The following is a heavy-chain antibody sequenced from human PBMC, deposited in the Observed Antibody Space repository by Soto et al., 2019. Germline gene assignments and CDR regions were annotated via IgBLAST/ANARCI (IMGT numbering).Heavy chain of an antibody. CDR3: ARDKITGLFDY. CDR1: GASISSYY. J-gene: IGHJ4*02. CDR2: IYLGGSI. Sequence: NPSETLSLTCSVSGASISSYYYTWIRQTPGKGLEWIGYIYLGGSINYNPSFKSRVIISVDTSKNQFSVRLSSVTAADTAVYYCARDKITGLFDYWGQGTLVTVSS. V-gene: IGHV4-59*01. D-gene: IGHD2-8*02.